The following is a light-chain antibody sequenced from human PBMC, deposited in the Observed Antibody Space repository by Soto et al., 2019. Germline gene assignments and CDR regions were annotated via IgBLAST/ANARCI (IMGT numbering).Light chain of an antibody. CDR2: EVS. V-gene: IGLV2-14*01. J-gene: IGLJ3*02. CDR1: SNDVGGYNY. Sequence: QSALTQPASVSGSPGQSITISCTGTSNDVGGYNYVSWYQQHPGKAPKLMIYEVSNWPSGVSNRVSGSKSGNTASLTISGLQAEDEADYYCSSYTNSNTQVFGGGTKLTVL. CDR3: SSYTNSNTQV.